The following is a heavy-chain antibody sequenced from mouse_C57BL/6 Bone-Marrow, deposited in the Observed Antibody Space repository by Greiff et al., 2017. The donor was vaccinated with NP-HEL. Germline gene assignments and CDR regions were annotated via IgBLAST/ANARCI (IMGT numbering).Heavy chain of an antibody. CDR2: IWGGGST. J-gene: IGHJ4*01. V-gene: IGHV2-9*01. D-gene: IGHD1-1*01. CDR1: GFSLTSYG. CDR3: ATLITTVVADYAMDY. Sequence: VQLQESGPGLVAPSQSLSITCTVSGFSLTSYGVDWVRQPPGKGLEWLGVIWGGGSTNYNSALMSRLSISKDNSKSQVFLKMNSLQTDDTAMYYCATLITTVVADYAMDYWGQGTSVTVSS.